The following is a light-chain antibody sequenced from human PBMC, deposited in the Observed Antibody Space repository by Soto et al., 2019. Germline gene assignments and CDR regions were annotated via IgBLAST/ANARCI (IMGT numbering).Light chain of an antibody. CDR2: GAS. CDR1: QSVNSN. Sequence: EIVMTQSPATLSVSPGERATLSCRASQSVNSNLAWYQQKPGQVPRLLIHGASTRATGIPARFSGSGSGTEFTLTISSLQSEDFAIYYCQQYNDWPRSFGQGTKVEIK. V-gene: IGKV3-15*01. CDR3: QQYNDWPRS. J-gene: IGKJ1*01.